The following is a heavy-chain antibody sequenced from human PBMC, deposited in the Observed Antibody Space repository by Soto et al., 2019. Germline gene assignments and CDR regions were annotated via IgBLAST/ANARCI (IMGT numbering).Heavy chain of an antibody. CDR2: IKQDGSEK. CDR3: ARYGGRGYSYGYGYYYYGMDV. Sequence: GGSLRLSCAASGFTFSSYWMSWVRQAPGKGLEWVANIKQDGSEKYYVDSVKGRFTISRDNAKNALYLQMNSLRAEDTAAYYCARYGGRGYSYGYGYYYYGMDVWGQGTTVTVSS. J-gene: IGHJ6*02. V-gene: IGHV3-7*05. CDR1: GFTFSSYW. D-gene: IGHD5-18*01.